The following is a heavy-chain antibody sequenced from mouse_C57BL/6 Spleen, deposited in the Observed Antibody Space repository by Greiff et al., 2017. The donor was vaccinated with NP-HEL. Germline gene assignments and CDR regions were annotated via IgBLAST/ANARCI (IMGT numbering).Heavy chain of an antibody. CDR2: IDPEDGDT. V-gene: IGHV14-1*01. J-gene: IGHJ3*01. CDR1: GFNITDYY. Sequence: EVMLVESGAELVRPGASVKLSCTASGFNITDYYMHWVKQRPEQGLEWIGRIDPEDGDTEYAPKFQGKATMTADTSSNTAYLQLSSLTSEDTAVYYCTPDSSGPDGFAYWGQGTLVTVSA. D-gene: IGHD3-2*02. CDR3: TPDSSGPDGFAY.